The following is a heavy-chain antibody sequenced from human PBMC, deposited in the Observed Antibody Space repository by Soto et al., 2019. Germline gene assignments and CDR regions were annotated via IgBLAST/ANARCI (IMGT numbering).Heavy chain of an antibody. D-gene: IGHD2-21*02. CDR3: ARDKDMGVGTPGALDI. V-gene: IGHV1-69*13. CDR2: IIPIFGTA. CDR1: GGTFSSYA. J-gene: IGHJ3*02. Sequence: SLKVSCKASGGTFSSYAISWVRQAPGQGLEWMGGIIPIFGTANYAQKFQGRVTITADESTSTAYMELSSLRSEDTAVYYCARDKDMGVGTPGALDIWGQGIMVSVPS.